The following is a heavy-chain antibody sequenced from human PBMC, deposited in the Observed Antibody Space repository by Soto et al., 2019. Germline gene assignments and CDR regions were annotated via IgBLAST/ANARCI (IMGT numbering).Heavy chain of an antibody. Sequence: GGSLRLSCAASGFTFSSYWMSWVRQAPGKGLEWVANIKQDGSEIYYVDSVQGRFTISRDNAKNSLYLQMNSLRADDTAVYYCARKPRITIFGVVINYFDYWGQGTLVTVSS. D-gene: IGHD3-3*01. CDR2: IKQDGSEI. V-gene: IGHV3-7*01. CDR3: ARKPRITIFGVVINYFDY. J-gene: IGHJ4*02. CDR1: GFTFSSYW.